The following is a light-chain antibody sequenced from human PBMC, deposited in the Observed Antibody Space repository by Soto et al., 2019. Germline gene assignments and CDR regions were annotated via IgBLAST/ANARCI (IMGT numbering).Light chain of an antibody. CDR2: WPS. V-gene: IGKV4-1*01. J-gene: IGKJ2*01. CDR1: QNPLYTSNNQHY. Sequence: DVVLTQSPDSVAVSLGERATIHCKSSQNPLYTSNNQHYLAWYQQKPGQPPRLLIYWPSTRESGVPDRFTGSGSGTDFTLTISSLQAEDVAVYYCQHYYSIPYTFGQGTKVEIK. CDR3: QHYYSIPYT.